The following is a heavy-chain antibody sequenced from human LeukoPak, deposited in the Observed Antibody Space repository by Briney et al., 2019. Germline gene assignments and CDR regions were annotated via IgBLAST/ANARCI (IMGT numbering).Heavy chain of an antibody. D-gene: IGHD2-15*01. Sequence: GGSLRLSCAASGFTFSSYSMNWVRQAPGKGLEWVSSISSSSSYIYYADSVKGRFTISRDNAKNSLYLQMNSLRAEDTAVYYCARDGCSGGSCYSSWYFDLWGRGTLVTVSS. CDR3: ARDGCSGGSCYSSWYFDL. CDR1: GFTFSSYS. V-gene: IGHV3-21*01. J-gene: IGHJ2*01. CDR2: ISSSSSYI.